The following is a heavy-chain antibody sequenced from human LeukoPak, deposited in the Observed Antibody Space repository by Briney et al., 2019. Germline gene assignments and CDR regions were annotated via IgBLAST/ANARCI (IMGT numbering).Heavy chain of an antibody. CDR3: ARDQYYDILTGPYGMDV. D-gene: IGHD3-9*01. V-gene: IGHV4-30-4*01. CDR1: GGSISSGDYY. Sequence: SETLSLTCTVSGGSISSGDYYWSWIRQPPGKGLEWIGYIYYSGSTYYNPSLKSRVTISVDTSKNQFSLKLSSVTAADTAVYYCARDQYYDILTGPYGMDVWGQGTTVTVSS. J-gene: IGHJ6*02. CDR2: IYYSGST.